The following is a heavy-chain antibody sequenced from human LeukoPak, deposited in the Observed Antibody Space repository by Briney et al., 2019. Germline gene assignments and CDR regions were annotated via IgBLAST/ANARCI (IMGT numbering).Heavy chain of an antibody. Sequence: GESLKISCKGSGHSFTSYWIGWVRQMPGKGLEWMGIIYPGDSDTRYSPSFQGQVTISADKSISTAYLQWSSLKASDTAMYYCVRSLTVTTAWYLDLWGRGTLVIVSS. CDR1: GHSFTSYW. CDR2: IYPGDSDT. D-gene: IGHD4-17*01. CDR3: VRSLTVTTAWYLDL. V-gene: IGHV5-51*01. J-gene: IGHJ2*01.